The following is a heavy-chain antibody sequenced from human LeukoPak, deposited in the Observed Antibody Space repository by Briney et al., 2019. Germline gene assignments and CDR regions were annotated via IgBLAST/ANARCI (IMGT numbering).Heavy chain of an antibody. CDR3: ARDWNYYDNSGFYGEY. Sequence: GGSLRLSCAASGFTHSSYWMSWVRQAPGKGLEWVAKTKQDGSQKFYVDSVTGRFTISRDNAKHSLYLQMNSLRAEETAVYYCARDWNYYDNSGFYGEYWGQGTLVTVSS. V-gene: IGHV3-7*04. CDR1: GFTHSSYW. J-gene: IGHJ4*02. CDR2: TKQDGSQK. D-gene: IGHD3-22*01.